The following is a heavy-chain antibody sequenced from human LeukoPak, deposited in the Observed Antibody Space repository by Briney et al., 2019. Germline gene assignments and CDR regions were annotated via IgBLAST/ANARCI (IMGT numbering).Heavy chain of an antibody. V-gene: IGHV3-53*01. Sequence: PGGSLRLSCAASGFTVSSNYMSWVRQAPGKGLEWVSVIYSGGSTYYADSVKGRFTISRDNSKNTLYLQMNSLRAEDTAVYYCARERYSYGYDYVDYWGQGTLVTVSS. CDR2: IYSGGST. J-gene: IGHJ4*02. CDR3: ARERYSYGYDYVDY. CDR1: GFTVSSNY. D-gene: IGHD5-18*01.